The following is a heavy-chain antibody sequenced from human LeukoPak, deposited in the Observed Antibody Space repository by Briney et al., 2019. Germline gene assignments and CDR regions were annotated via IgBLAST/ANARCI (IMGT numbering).Heavy chain of an antibody. J-gene: IGHJ4*02. Sequence: GGSLRLSCAASGFTVSSNYMSWVRQAPGKGLEWVSVIYGGGNIYYADSVKGRFTISRDNSKNTLYLQMNSLRAEDTAVYYCAKDRTGEKSISGNYWGQGILVTVSS. CDR2: IYGGGNI. V-gene: IGHV3-53*01. CDR3: AKDRTGEKSISGNY. CDR1: GFTVSSNY. D-gene: IGHD2-21*01.